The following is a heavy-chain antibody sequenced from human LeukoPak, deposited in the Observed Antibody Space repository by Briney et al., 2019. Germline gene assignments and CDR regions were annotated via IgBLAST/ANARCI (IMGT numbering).Heavy chain of an antibody. V-gene: IGHV4-31*03. CDR2: IYYSGST. Sequence: PSQTLSLTCTVSGVSISSGGYYWSWIRQHPGKGLEWIGYIYYSGSTYYNPSLKSRVTISVDTSKNQFSLKLSSVTAVDTAVYYCARIVGYCSSTSCSERANWFDPWGQGTLVTVSS. J-gene: IGHJ5*02. CDR3: ARIVGYCSSTSCSERANWFDP. D-gene: IGHD2-2*01. CDR1: GVSISSGGYY.